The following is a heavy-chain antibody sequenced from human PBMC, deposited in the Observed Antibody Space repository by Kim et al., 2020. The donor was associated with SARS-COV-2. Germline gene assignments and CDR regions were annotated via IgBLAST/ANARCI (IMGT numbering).Heavy chain of an antibody. V-gene: IGHV3-23*01. J-gene: IGHJ4*02. CDR1: GFTFSSYA. CDR3: AKDRRYCSSTSCYRDFDY. D-gene: IGHD2-2*02. CDR2: ISGSGGST. Sequence: GGSLRLSCAASGFTFSSYAMSWVRQAPGKGLEWVSAISGSGGSTYYADSLKGRFTISRDNSKNTLYLQMNSLRAEDTAVYYCAKDRRYCSSTSCYRDFDYWGQGTLVTVSS.